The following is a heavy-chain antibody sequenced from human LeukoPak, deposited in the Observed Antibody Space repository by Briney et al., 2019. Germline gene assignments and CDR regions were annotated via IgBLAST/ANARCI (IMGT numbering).Heavy chain of an antibody. CDR3: ARGMSVAGQTDF. D-gene: IGHD6-19*01. CDR1: GFTFSRYS. V-gene: IGHV3-48*01. CDR2: ISSSSSTI. J-gene: IGHJ4*02. Sequence: PGGSLRLSCAASGFTFSRYSMNWVRQAPGKGLEWVSYISSSSSTIYYADSVKGRFTISRDNSKNTLYLQMNSLRAEDTAVYYCARGMSVAGQTDFWGQGTLVTVSS.